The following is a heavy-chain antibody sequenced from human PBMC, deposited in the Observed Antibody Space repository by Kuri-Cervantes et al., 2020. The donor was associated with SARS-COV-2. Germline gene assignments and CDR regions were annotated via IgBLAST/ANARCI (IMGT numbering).Heavy chain of an antibody. CDR1: GDSIKSGYF. CDR2: IYHSGST. V-gene: IGHV4-38-2*01. D-gene: IGHD1-26*01. Sequence: SETLSLTCAVSGDSIKSGYFWGWIRQPPGKPMEWIASIYHSGSTYYNPSLQSRVTISVDKSKNQFSLKLSSVTAADTAVYYCARGQLLPLFDYWGQGTLVTVSS. J-gene: IGHJ4*02. CDR3: ARGQLLPLFDY.